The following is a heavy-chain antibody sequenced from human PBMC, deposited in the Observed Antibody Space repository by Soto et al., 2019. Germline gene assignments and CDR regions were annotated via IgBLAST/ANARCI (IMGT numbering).Heavy chain of an antibody. CDR3: ARQPPATAAFDI. CDR2: IYSNGDT. Sequence: SETLSLTCTVSSGSISNYYWSWIRQPPGKGLEWIGYIYSNGDTNYNPSLKSRVTMSVHTSKNQVSLNLSSVTAADTAVYYCARQPPATAAFDIWGQGTMVTVS. D-gene: IGHD5-12*01. CDR1: SGSISNYY. V-gene: IGHV4-59*08. J-gene: IGHJ3*02.